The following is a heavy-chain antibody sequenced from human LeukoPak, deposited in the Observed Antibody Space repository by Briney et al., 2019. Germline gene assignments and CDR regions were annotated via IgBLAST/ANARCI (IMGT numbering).Heavy chain of an antibody. CDR3: AAEGGYSSSWYGDAFDI. Sequence: VASVKVSCKASGFTFTSSAVQWVRQARGQRLEWIGWIVVGSGNTNYAQKFQERVTITRDMSTSTAYMELSSLRPEDTAVYYCAAEGGYSSSWYGDAFDIWGQGTMVTVSS. CDR2: IVVGSGNT. J-gene: IGHJ3*02. D-gene: IGHD6-13*01. CDR1: GFTFTSSA. V-gene: IGHV1-58*01.